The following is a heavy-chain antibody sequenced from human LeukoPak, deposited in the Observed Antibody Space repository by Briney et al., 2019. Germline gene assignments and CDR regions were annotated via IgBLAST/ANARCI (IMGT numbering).Heavy chain of an antibody. J-gene: IGHJ6*03. Sequence: SETLSLTCTVSSGSISSNNYYWGWIRQPPGKGLEWIGSIYYTGSTFYNPSLKSRVTMSLDALKNQFTLKVTSVTATDTAVYYCARLVSYDVLTENFYKYYMDVWGRGPRSPSP. CDR3: ARLVSYDVLTENFYKYYMDV. D-gene: IGHD3-9*01. V-gene: IGHV4-39*01. CDR1: SGSISSNNYY. CDR2: IYYTGST.